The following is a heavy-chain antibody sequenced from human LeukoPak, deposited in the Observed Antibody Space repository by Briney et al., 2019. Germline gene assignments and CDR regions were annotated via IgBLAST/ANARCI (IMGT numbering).Heavy chain of an antibody. CDR1: GFTFSNYW. J-gene: IGHJ2*01. V-gene: IGHV3-7*01. CDR2: IKHDGSDK. Sequence: GGSLRLSCAASGFTFSNYWMTWVRQAPGKGLEWVANIKHDGSDKYYVDSVKGRFTVSRDNAKNSLSLQMNSLRADDTAVYYCARTDYGDYDCYFDLWGRGTLVTVPS. CDR3: ARTDYGDYDCYFDL. D-gene: IGHD4-17*01.